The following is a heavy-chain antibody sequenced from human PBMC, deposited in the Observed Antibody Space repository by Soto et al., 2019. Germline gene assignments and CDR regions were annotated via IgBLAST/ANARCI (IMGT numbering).Heavy chain of an antibody. CDR2: IYWDDDK. Sequence: QITLKESGPTLVKPTQTLTLTCTFSGFSLSSTRMAVGWIRQPPGKALEWLALIYWDDDKRYSPFLKNRLTITNDTSKNQVVLTMSNMDPVDTARYYCAHIVVAGLGYYFDYWGQRTLVTVSS. CDR1: GFSLSSTRMA. CDR3: AHIVVAGLGYYFDY. V-gene: IGHV2-5*02. J-gene: IGHJ4*02. D-gene: IGHD6-19*01.